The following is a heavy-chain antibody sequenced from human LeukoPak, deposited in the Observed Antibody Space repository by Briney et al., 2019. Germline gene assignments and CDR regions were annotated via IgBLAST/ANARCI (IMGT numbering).Heavy chain of an antibody. CDR3: TRHESTVGSYYQEAFDI. CDR1: GFTFSDYG. Sequence: PGGSLRLSCAASGFTFSDYGFHWVRQAPGKGLEWVAFLRSDGISKYYTDSVKGRFTISRDDSKNTAYLQMNSLKTEDTAVYYCTRHESTVGSYYQEAFDIWGQGTMVTVSS. D-gene: IGHD1-26*01. J-gene: IGHJ3*02. CDR2: LRSDGISK. V-gene: IGHV3-30*02.